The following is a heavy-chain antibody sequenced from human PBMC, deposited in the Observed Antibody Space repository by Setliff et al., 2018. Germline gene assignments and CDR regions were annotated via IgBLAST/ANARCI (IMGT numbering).Heavy chain of an antibody. J-gene: IGHJ6*02. Sequence: ASVKVSCKASGYTFTSYDINWVRQATGQGLEWMGWMNPNSGNTGCAQKFQGRVTMTRNTSISTAYMELSSLRSEDTAVYYCARGLDYYYGMDVWGQGTTVTVSS. CDR2: MNPNSGNT. V-gene: IGHV1-8*02. CDR3: ARGLDYYYGMDV. CDR1: GYTFTSYD.